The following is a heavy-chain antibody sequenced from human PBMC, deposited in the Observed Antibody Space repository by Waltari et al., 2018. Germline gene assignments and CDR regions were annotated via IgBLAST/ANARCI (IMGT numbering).Heavy chain of an antibody. D-gene: IGHD3-10*01. CDR3: ARHKGEIDY. Sequence: QVQLQESGPGLVKPSETLSLTCTVPGGSIGSYYWSWIRQPPGKGLEWIGYIYYSGSTNYNPSLKSRVTISVDTSKNQFSLKLSSVTAADTVVYYCARHKGEIDYWGQGTLVTVSS. CDR1: GGSIGSYY. V-gene: IGHV4-59*08. J-gene: IGHJ4*02. CDR2: IYYSGST.